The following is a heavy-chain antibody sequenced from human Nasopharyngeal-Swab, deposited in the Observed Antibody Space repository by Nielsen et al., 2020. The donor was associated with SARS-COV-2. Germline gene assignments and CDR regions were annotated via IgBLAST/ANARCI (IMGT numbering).Heavy chain of an antibody. CDR3: ARDCSTSSCHLV. D-gene: IGHD2-2*01. CDR1: GTYV. J-gene: IGHJ4*02. Sequence: ASVKVSCKTSGTYVISWVRQAPGQGLEWVGRISPYNSKANYAQNIQGRVTMTTDTSTSTAYMELSSLRSDDTAVYYCARDCSTSSCHLVWGQGTLSPAPQ. V-gene: IGHV1-18*01. CDR2: ISPYNSKA.